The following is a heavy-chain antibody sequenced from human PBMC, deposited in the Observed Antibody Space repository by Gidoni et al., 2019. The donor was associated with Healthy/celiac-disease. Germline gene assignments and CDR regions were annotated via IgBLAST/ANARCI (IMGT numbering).Heavy chain of an antibody. Sequence: EVQLVESGGGLVKPGGSLRLSCAASGFTFSSYSMNWVRQAPGKGLEWVSSISSSSSYIYDADSVKGRFTISRDNAKNSLYLQMNSLRAEDTAVYYCARGPRGGGWYFDYWGQGTLVTVSS. D-gene: IGHD3-16*01. CDR3: ARGPRGGGWYFDY. CDR1: GFTFSSYS. CDR2: ISSSSSYI. J-gene: IGHJ4*02. V-gene: IGHV3-21*01.